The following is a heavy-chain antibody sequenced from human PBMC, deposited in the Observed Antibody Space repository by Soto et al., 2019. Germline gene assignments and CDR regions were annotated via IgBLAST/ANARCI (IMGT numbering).Heavy chain of an antibody. CDR2: INVGNGVT. Sequence: QVQLVQSGAEVKKPGASVKVSCKASGYTFPNQGLHWARQAPGHRLEWMGWINVGNGVTNYSQQFPGSVSISRDTSASTGYMELSSLTYEDTAVYYCARDPLWFGELSSFDYWGQGTLVTVSS. V-gene: IGHV1-3*01. D-gene: IGHD3-10*01. CDR1: GYTFPNQG. CDR3: ARDPLWFGELSSFDY. J-gene: IGHJ4*02.